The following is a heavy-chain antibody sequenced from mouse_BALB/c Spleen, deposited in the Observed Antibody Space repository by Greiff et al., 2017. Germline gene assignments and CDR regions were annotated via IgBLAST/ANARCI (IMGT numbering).Heavy chain of an antibody. CDR3: ARSLYILEMVY. Sequence: EVMLVESGGGLVQPGGSRKLSCAASGFTFSSFGMHWVRQAPEKGLEWVAYISSGSSTIYYADTVKGRFTISRDNPKNTLFLQMTSLRSEDTAMYYCARSLYILEMVYWGQGTSVTVSS. J-gene: IGHJ4*01. V-gene: IGHV5-17*02. CDR2: ISSGSSTI. CDR1: GFTFSSFG.